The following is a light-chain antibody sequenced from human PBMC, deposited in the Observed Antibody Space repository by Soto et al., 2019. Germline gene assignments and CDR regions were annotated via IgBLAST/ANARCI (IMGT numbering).Light chain of an antibody. V-gene: IGLV1-51*01. CDR1: SSNIGGNS. CDR2: DDN. CDR3: GSWDSSLSAYV. J-gene: IGLJ1*01. Sequence: QAVVTQPPSVSAAPGQKVTISCSGSSSNIGGNSVSWYQQLPGTVPKLLIYDDNKRPSGIPDRFSGSKSGTSATLGITGFQTGDEADYYCGSWDSSLSAYVFGTGTKLTVL.